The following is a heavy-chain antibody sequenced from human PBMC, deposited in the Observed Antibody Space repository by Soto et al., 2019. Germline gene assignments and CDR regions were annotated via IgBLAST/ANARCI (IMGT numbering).Heavy chain of an antibody. CDR1: GGSISSYY. CDR2: IYYSGST. J-gene: IGHJ4*02. CDR3: ARSYGYYYDSSVYFDY. V-gene: IGHV4-59*01. D-gene: IGHD3-22*01. Sequence: TSETLSLTCTVSGGSISSYYWSWIRQPPGKGLEWIGYIYYSGSTNYNPSLKSRVTISVDTSKNQFSLKLSSVTAADTAVYYCARSYGYYYDSSVYFDYWGQGTLVTVSS.